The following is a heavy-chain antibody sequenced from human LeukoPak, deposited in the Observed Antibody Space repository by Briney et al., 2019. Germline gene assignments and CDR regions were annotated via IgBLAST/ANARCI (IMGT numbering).Heavy chain of an antibody. D-gene: IGHD1-26*01. CDR3: AKVMWELLRGAFDI. CDR2: ISWNSGSI. Sequence: PGGSLRLSCAASGFTFDDYAMHWVRQAPGKGLEWVSGISWNSGSIGYADSVKGRFTISRDNAKNSLYLQMNSLRAEDTAVYYCAKVMWELLRGAFDIWGQGTMVTVSS. V-gene: IGHV3-9*01. CDR1: GFTFDDYA. J-gene: IGHJ3*02.